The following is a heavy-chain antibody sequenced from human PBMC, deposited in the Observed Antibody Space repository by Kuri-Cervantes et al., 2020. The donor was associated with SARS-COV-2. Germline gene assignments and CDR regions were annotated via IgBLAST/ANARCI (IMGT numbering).Heavy chain of an antibody. CDR2: IYYSGST. CDR1: GGSISPYY. Sequence: SETLSLTCTTSGGSISPYYWSWIRQSPGKGLEWIGYIYYSGSTNYNPSLKSRVTISIDTSKTQFSPKLTSVTAADTAVYYCARSFGLRFDYWGQGVLVTVSS. J-gene: IGHJ4*02. D-gene: IGHD3-16*01. V-gene: IGHV4-59*12. CDR3: ARSFGLRFDY.